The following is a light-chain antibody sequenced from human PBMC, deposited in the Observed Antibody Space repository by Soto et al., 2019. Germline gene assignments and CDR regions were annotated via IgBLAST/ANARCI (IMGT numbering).Light chain of an antibody. CDR2: GAS. CDR1: QSFSSN. J-gene: IGKJ1*01. Sequence: EIVMTQSPATLSVSPGERATLSCRASQSFSSNLAWYQQKPGQAPRLLIYGASTRATGIPARFSGSGSGTECTLIISSLKSEDFAVYYCHQYNNLPQTFGQGTKVEIK. CDR3: HQYNNLPQT. V-gene: IGKV3-15*01.